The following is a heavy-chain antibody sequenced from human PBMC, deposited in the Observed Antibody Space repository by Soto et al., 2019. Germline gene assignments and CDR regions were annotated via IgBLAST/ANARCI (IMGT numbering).Heavy chain of an antibody. Sequence: SETLSLTCTVSGGSISSYYWSWIRQPPGKGLEWIGYIYYSGSTNYNPSLKSRVTISVDTSKNQFSLKLSSVTAADTAVYYCARVLAAYYYYGMDVWGQGTTVTVSS. CDR1: GGSISSYY. V-gene: IGHV4-59*01. D-gene: IGHD3-3*02. CDR2: IYYSGST. CDR3: ARVLAAYYYYGMDV. J-gene: IGHJ6*02.